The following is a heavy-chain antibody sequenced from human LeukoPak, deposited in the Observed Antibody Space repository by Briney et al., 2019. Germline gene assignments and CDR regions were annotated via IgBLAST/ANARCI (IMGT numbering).Heavy chain of an antibody. V-gene: IGHV3-21*01. Sequence: PGGSLRLSCAASGFTFSNFAMSWVRQAPGKGLEWVSSISSSSSYIYYADSVKGRFTISRDNAKNSLYLQMNSLRAEDTAVYYCARSPIYYYDSSGYYSFFDYWGQGALVTVSS. CDR2: ISSSSSYI. CDR3: ARSPIYYYDSSGYYSFFDY. D-gene: IGHD3-22*01. CDR1: GFTFSNFA. J-gene: IGHJ4*02.